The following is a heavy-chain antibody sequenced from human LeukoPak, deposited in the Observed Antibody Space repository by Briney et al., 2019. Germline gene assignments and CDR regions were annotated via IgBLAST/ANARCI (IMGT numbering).Heavy chain of an antibody. CDR1: GFTFSSYA. V-gene: IGHV3-30-3*01. Sequence: GGSLRLSCAASGFTFSSYAMHWVRQAPGKGLEWVAVISYDGSNKYYADSVKGRFTISRDNSKNTLYLQMNSLRAEDTAVYYCARDGIVVVITGGVTEYYFDYWGQGTLVTVSS. D-gene: IGHD3-22*01. CDR2: ISYDGSNK. CDR3: ARDGIVVVITGGVTEYYFDY. J-gene: IGHJ4*02.